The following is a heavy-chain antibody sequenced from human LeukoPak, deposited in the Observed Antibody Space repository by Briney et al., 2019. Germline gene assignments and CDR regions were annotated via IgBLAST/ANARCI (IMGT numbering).Heavy chain of an antibody. CDR1: GFSFANYG. CDR2: ITGPAERT. Sequence: GGSLRLSCAASGFSFANYGMAWVRQAPGKGLEWVSAITGPAERTYYADSVRGRFTISRDNSKNTLYLQMNSLRAEDTAVYYCASMNGYFEYWGQGTLVTVSS. V-gene: IGHV3-23*01. CDR3: ASMNGYFEY. D-gene: IGHD1-1*01. J-gene: IGHJ4*02.